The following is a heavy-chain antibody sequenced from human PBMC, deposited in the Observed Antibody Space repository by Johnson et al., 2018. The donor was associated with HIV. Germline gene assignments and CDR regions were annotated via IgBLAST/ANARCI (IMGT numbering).Heavy chain of an antibody. D-gene: IGHD1-26*01. CDR3: AKGDTVVGAKYAFDF. V-gene: IGHV3-13*01. CDR2: IGTAGDT. Sequence: MLLVESGGGVVQPGRSLRLSCVASGFTFSSYDMHWVRQATGKGLEWVSAIGTAGDTYYPGSVKGRFTISRDNSKNTLYLQMNSLRAEDTAVYYCAKGDTVVGAKYAFDFWGQGTMVTVSS. J-gene: IGHJ3*01. CDR1: GFTFSSYD.